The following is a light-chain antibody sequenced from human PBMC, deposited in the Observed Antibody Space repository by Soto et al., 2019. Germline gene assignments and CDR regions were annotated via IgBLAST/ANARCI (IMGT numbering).Light chain of an antibody. CDR2: SSS. CDR3: LQTFTTHIT. Sequence: DIQMTQSPSSLSASAGDTVTITCRASQNIADHLSWYQQKPGKAPKLLMYSSSILHDGVSSRFSGDGSGTAFTLTITGLQPEDFATYYCLQTFTTHITFGRGTKVDIK. J-gene: IGKJ4*01. V-gene: IGKV1-39*01. CDR1: QNIADH.